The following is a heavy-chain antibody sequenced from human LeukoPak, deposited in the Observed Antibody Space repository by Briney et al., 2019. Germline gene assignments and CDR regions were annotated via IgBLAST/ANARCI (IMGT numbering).Heavy chain of an antibody. CDR2: IYSGGST. Sequence: PGGSLRLSCAASGFTVSSNYMSWVRQAPGKGLEWVSVIYSGGSTYYADSVKGRFTISRDNSKNTLYLQMNSLRAEDTAVYNCAKQRGDSSGAGDYWGQGTPVTVSS. D-gene: IGHD3-22*01. CDR3: AKQRGDSSGAGDY. J-gene: IGHJ4*02. V-gene: IGHV3-66*04. CDR1: GFTVSSNY.